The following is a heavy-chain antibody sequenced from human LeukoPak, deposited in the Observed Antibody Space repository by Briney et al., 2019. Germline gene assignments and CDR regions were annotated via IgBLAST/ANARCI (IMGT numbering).Heavy chain of an antibody. V-gene: IGHV3-53*01. CDR2: IYSGGST. CDR3: ARDGYNEDAYDI. D-gene: IGHD5-24*01. Sequence: GGSLRLSCAASGFTFSSYEMNWVRQAPGKGLEWVSVIYSGGSTYYADSVKGRFTISRDNSKNTLYLQMNSLRAEDTAVYYCARDGYNEDAYDIWGQGTMVTVSS. CDR1: GFTFSSYE. J-gene: IGHJ3*02.